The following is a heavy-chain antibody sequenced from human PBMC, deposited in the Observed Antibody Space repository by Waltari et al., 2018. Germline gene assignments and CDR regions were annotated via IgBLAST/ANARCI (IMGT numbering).Heavy chain of an antibody. J-gene: IGHJ4*02. D-gene: IGHD3-3*01. V-gene: IGHV1-2*02. Sequence: QVQLVQSGAEVKKPGASVKVSCKASGYTFTGYYMHWVRPAPGQGLEWMGWINPNSGGTNYAQKFQGRVTMTRDTSISTAYMELSRLRSDDTAVYYCARRSSHSFWSGYSGPFDYWGQGTLVTVSS. CDR3: ARRSSHSFWSGYSGPFDY. CDR2: INPNSGGT. CDR1: GYTFTGYY.